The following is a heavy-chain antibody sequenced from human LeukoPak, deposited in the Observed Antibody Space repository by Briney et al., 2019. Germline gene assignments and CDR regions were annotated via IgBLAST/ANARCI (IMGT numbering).Heavy chain of an antibody. CDR1: GYTFTSYY. D-gene: IGHD6-13*01. J-gene: IGHJ4*02. CDR2: INPSGGST. Sequence: ASGEVSCKASGYTFTSYYMHWVRRAPGQGLEWMGIINPSGGSTSYAQKFQGRVTMTRDMSTSTVYMELSSLRSEDTAVYYCARASYSSSWYVGSVTFDYWGQGTLVTVSS. V-gene: IGHV1-46*01. CDR3: ARASYSSSWYVGSVTFDY.